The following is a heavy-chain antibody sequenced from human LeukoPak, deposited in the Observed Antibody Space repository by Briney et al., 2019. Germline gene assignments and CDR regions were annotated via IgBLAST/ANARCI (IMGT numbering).Heavy chain of an antibody. J-gene: IGHJ4*02. CDR1: VGSISSYY. D-gene: IGHD3-10*01. V-gene: IGHV4-59*01. CDR3: ARGVLSITMVRGAAYYFVY. Sequence: PSETLSLTCTVSVGSISSYYWSWIRQPPGKGLEWIGYINYSGSTNYNPSLKSRVTISVDTSKNQFSLKLSSVTAADTAVYYCARGVLSITMVRGAAYYFVYWGPGTQVTVSS. CDR2: INYSGST.